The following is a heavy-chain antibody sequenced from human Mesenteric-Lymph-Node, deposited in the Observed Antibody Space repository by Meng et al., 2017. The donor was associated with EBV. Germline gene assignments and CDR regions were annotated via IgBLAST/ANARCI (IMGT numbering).Heavy chain of an antibody. J-gene: IGHJ4*02. V-gene: IGHV1-18*01. Sequence: QVQLGHAGGESKKPGASLKVSCKASGYTFTNFGITWVRQAPGQGLEWLGWISAYNSNTDYAQSLQGRVIMTKDTSTSTAYMDLRSLRPDDTAVYYCARISDYDSSGLDYWGQGTLVTVSS. CDR3: ARISDYDSSGLDY. CDR2: ISAYNSNT. D-gene: IGHD3-22*01. CDR1: GYTFTNFG.